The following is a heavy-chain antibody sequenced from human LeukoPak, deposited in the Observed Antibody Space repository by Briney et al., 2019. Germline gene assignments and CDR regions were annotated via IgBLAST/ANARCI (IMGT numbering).Heavy chain of an antibody. J-gene: IGHJ3*02. D-gene: IGHD1-26*01. V-gene: IGHV3-30*18. CDR3: AKAEREGGSPFGFDI. CDR2: TSYDGSKI. CDR1: GFTFTSYG. Sequence: GGSLRLSCAASGFTFTSYGMHWVHQAPGKGLEWVAVTSYDGSKIHYIDSVRGRFIISRDNSKNTLYLQISSLRPEDTAVYYCAKAEREGGSPFGFDIWGQGTMVTVSS.